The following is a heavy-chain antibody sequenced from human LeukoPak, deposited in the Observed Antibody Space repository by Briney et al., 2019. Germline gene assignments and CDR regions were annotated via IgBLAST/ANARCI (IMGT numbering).Heavy chain of an antibody. D-gene: IGHD3-22*01. CDR3: ARVHYYDSSGYPFDY. V-gene: IGHV1-18*01. Sequence: ASVKVSCKASGYTFTSYGISWVRQAPGQGLEWMGWVSAYNGNTNYAQKLQGRVTITTDTSTSTAYMELRSLRSDDTAVYYCARVHYYDSSGYPFDYWGQGTLVTVSS. J-gene: IGHJ4*02. CDR1: GYTFTSYG. CDR2: VSAYNGNT.